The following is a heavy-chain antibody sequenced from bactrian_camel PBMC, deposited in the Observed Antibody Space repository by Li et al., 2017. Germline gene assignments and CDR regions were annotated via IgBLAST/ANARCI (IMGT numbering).Heavy chain of an antibody. V-gene: IGHV3S1*01. CDR1: GDDQNIHNYC. Sequence: VQLVESGGGSVQAGGSLKPSCVVSGDDQNIHNYCLGWFRQNPQNEREREAVATTYTHVNRQYYSDFVKGRFTIDEDTSTNKLYLLMTNLKPEDSAMYFCAASISCEDWRDENSYIYWGQGTQVTVS. J-gene: IGHJ4*01. CDR2: TYTHVNRQ. CDR3: AASISCEDWRDENSYIY. D-gene: IGHD4*01.